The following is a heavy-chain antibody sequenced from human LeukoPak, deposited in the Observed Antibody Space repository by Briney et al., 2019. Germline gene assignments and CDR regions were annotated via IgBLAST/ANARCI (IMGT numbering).Heavy chain of an antibody. D-gene: IGHD2-15*01. CDR1: GFTFSNYA. CDR3: ARQLGYCSDGSCYFDF. J-gene: IGHJ4*02. Sequence: GGSLRLSCAASGFTFSNYAMSWVRQAPGRGLEWVSAISSSGGDTYSADSVKGRFTISRDNSKNTLHLQMNNLRGEDTAVYHCARQLGYCSDGSCYFDFWGQGALATVSS. V-gene: IGHV3-23*01. CDR2: ISSSGGDT.